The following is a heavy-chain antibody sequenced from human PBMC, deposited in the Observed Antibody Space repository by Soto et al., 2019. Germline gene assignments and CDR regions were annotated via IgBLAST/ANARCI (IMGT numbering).Heavy chain of an antibody. J-gene: IGHJ4*02. D-gene: IGHD6-13*01. Sequence: EVQLVESGGGLVQPGESLRLSCAASGFTFSNYWMHWVRQAPGMGLVWVSRISPDGSDTVYADFVRGRFTISRDNAKNTLYLQMNSLRAEDTALYYCVRGSSSWNGIDYWGQGALVTVSS. CDR3: VRGSSSWNGIDY. CDR2: ISPDGSDT. CDR1: GFTFSNYW. V-gene: IGHV3-74*01.